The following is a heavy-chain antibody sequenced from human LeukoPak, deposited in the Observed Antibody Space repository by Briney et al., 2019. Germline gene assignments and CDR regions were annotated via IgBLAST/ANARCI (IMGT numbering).Heavy chain of an antibody. Sequence: SETLSLTCTVSGGSISSYYWSWIRQPLGKGLEWIGYIYYSGSTNYNPSLKSRVTISVDTSKNQFSLKLSSVTAADTAVYYCARLNAFAYYFDYWGQGTLVTVSS. CDR1: GGSISSYY. J-gene: IGHJ4*02. CDR2: IYYSGST. CDR3: ARLNAFAYYFDY. V-gene: IGHV4-59*01.